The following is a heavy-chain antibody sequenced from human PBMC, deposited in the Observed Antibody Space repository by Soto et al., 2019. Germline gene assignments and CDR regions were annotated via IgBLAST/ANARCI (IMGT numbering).Heavy chain of an antibody. D-gene: IGHD3-10*01. Sequence: SETLSLTCTVSGGSISSYYWSWIRQPPGKGLEWIGYIYYSGSTNYNPSPKSRVTISVDTSKNQFSLKLSSVTAADTAVYYCARAPRGNYGYPSYFDYWGQGTLVTVSS. J-gene: IGHJ4*02. CDR2: IYYSGST. CDR3: ARAPRGNYGYPSYFDY. V-gene: IGHV4-59*01. CDR1: GGSISSYY.